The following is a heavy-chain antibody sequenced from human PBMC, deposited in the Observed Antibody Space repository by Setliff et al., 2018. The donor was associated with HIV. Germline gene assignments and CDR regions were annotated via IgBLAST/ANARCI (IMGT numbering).Heavy chain of an antibody. CDR1: GYTFTSYA. D-gene: IGHD1-1*01. Sequence: ASVKVSCKASGYTFTSYAMHWVRQAPGQRLEWMGWINAGNGNTKYSQKFQGRVTITRDTSASTAYMELSSLRSEDTAVYYCAREVEYRRFLGAFDIWGQGTMVTVS. CDR3: AREVEYRRFLGAFDI. V-gene: IGHV1-3*01. J-gene: IGHJ3*02. CDR2: INAGNGNT.